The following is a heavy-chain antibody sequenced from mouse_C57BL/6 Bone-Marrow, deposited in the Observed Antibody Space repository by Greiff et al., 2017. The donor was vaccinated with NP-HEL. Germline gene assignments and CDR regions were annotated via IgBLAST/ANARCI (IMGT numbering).Heavy chain of an antibody. Sequence: VQLQESGAELVKPGASVKISCKASGYAFSSYWMNWVKQRPGQGLEWIGQIYPGDGDTNYNGKFKGKATLTADKSSSTAYMQLSSLTSEDSAVYVCARSGLRRRNYFDYWGQGTTLTVSS. J-gene: IGHJ2*01. CDR2: IYPGDGDT. CDR1: GYAFSSYW. V-gene: IGHV1-80*01. D-gene: IGHD2-4*01. CDR3: ARSGLRRRNYFDY.